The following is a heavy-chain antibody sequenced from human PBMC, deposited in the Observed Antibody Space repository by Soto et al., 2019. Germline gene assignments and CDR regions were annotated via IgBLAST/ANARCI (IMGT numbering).Heavy chain of an antibody. CDR3: ARDGTAVTTGYYGLDV. Sequence: QVQLQESGPGLVKPSETLSLTCTVSGGSITNYYWSWIRQSPGKGLEWIGFIYYSGSTNYSPSLKSRVTISVSTSKHQFSLKMTSVTAADTGVYYCARDGTAVTTGYYGLDVWGQGTTVTVSS. CDR1: GGSITNYY. CDR2: IYYSGST. V-gene: IGHV4-59*01. D-gene: IGHD2-2*01. J-gene: IGHJ6*02.